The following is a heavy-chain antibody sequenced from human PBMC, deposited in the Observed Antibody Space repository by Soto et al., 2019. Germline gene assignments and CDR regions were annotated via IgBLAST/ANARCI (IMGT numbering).Heavy chain of an antibody. J-gene: IGHJ6*02. CDR1: GFSPSNARMG. CDR3: ARITIFGVVIGYYYGMDV. D-gene: IGHD3-3*01. V-gene: IGHV2-26*01. CDR2: IFSNDEK. Sequence: SGPTLVNPTETLTLTCTVSGFSPSNARMGVSWIRQPPGKALEWLAHIFSNDEKSYSTSLKSRLTISKDTSKSQVVLTMTNMDPVDTATYYCARITIFGVVIGYYYGMDVWGQGTTVTVSS.